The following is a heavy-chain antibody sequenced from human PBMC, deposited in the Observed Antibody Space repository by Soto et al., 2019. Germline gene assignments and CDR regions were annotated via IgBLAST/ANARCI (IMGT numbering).Heavy chain of an antibody. CDR2: IWYDGSNK. V-gene: IGHV3-33*01. Sequence: QVQLVESGGGVVQPGRSLRLSCAASGFTFSSYGMHWVRQAPGKGLEWVAVIWYDGSNKYYADSVKGRFTISRDNSKNPLYLQMNSLRAEDTAVYYCARGRDGYNFFDYWGQGTLVTVSS. J-gene: IGHJ4*02. CDR1: GFTFSSYG. CDR3: ARGRDGYNFFDY. D-gene: IGHD5-12*01.